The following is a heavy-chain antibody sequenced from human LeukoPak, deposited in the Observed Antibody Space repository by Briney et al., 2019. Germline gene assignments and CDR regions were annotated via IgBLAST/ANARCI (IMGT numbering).Heavy chain of an antibody. CDR2: IYTSGST. Sequence: SETLSLTCTVSGGSISSYYWSWIRQPPGKGLEWIGYIYTSGSTNYNPSLKSRVTISVDTSKNQFSLKLSSVTAADTAVYYCARAPLLWFGELFYYYMDVWGKGTTVTVSS. CDR3: ARAPLLWFGELFYYYMDV. V-gene: IGHV4-4*09. J-gene: IGHJ6*03. D-gene: IGHD3-10*01. CDR1: GGSISSYY.